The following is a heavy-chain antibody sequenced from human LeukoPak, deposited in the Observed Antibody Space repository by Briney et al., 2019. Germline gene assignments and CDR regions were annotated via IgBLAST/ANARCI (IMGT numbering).Heavy chain of an antibody. CDR1: GASITAYY. Sequence: SETLSLTCTVSGASITAYYWSWIRHSPGKGLEGIGSIHFSGNTNYNPSLNSRVTISLDTPKNQFSLKLTSVTAADTALYYCARGQRNYFRAVDDWGLGTLVTVSS. V-gene: IGHV4-59*01. CDR3: ARGQRNYFRAVDD. J-gene: IGHJ4*02. D-gene: IGHD3-10*01. CDR2: IHFSGNT.